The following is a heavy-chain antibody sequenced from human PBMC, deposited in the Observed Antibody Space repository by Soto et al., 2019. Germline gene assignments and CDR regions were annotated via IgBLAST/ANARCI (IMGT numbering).Heavy chain of an antibody. D-gene: IGHD3-10*01. CDR2: ISWNSGSI. CDR1: GFTFDDYA. V-gene: IGHV3-9*01. J-gene: IGHJ6*03. CDR3: AKDIGPARLGESIFSYMDV. Sequence: EVQLVESGGGLVQPGRSLRLSCAASGFTFDDYAMHWVRQSPGKGLEWVSGISWNSGSIGYADSVKGRFTISRDNAKTSLYLKINRLRAEDKGIYYSAKDIGPARLGESIFSYMDVWGKGTTVTVSS.